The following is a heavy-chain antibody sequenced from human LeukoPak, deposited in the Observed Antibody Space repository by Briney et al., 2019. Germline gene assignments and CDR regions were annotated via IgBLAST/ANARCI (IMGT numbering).Heavy chain of an antibody. V-gene: IGHV1-46*01. CDR2: INPSGGST. CDR1: GYTFTSYY. Sequence: GASVKVSCKASGYTFTSYYMHWVRQAPGQGLEWMGIINPSGGSTSYAQKFQGRVTITRDMSTSTVYMELSSLRSEDTAVYYCARGHDFLGSPEEMDVWGKGTTVTASS. CDR3: ARGHDFLGSPEEMDV. J-gene: IGHJ6*04. D-gene: IGHD3-3*01.